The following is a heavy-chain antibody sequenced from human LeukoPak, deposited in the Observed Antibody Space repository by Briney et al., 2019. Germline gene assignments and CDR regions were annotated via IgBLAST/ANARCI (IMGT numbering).Heavy chain of an antibody. J-gene: IGHJ4*02. CDR2: IYSSGST. CDR3: VRDHTTREGFDY. D-gene: IGHD4-11*01. V-gene: IGHV4-61*02. CDR1: GGSISSGTYY. Sequence: SQTLSLTCTVSGGSISSGTYYWSWVRQPATKGLEWIGRIYSSGSTNYNPSLKSRVTISVDTSKNQFSLKLSSVTAADTAVYYCVRDHTTREGFDYWGQGTLVTVSS.